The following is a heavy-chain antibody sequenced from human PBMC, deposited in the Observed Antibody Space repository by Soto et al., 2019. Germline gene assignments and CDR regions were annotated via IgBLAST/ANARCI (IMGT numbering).Heavy chain of an antibody. D-gene: IGHD3-9*01. Sequence: GGSLRETCGASVFTYSSYARSWGRQAPGKGLEWVSAISGSGGSTYYADSVKGRFTISRDNSKNTLYLQMNSLRAEDTAVYYCAKDGNPIPYLTGYYRLGWFDPWGQGALLTVSS. J-gene: IGHJ5*02. CDR2: ISGSGGST. CDR3: AKDGNPIPYLTGYYRLGWFDP. V-gene: IGHV3-23*01. CDR1: VFTYSSYA.